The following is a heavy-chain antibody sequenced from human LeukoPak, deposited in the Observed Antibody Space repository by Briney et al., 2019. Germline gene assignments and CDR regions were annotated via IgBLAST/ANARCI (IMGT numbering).Heavy chain of an antibody. CDR1: GFTFSSYS. CDR2: ISSSNSYI. Sequence: PGGSLRLSCAASGFTFSSYSMNWVRQAPGKGLEWVSSISSSNSYIYYADSVKGRFTISRDNAKNSLYLQMNSLRAEDTAVYYCARGREQQLPNWGQGTLVTVFS. V-gene: IGHV3-21*01. J-gene: IGHJ4*02. D-gene: IGHD6-13*01. CDR3: ARGREQQLPN.